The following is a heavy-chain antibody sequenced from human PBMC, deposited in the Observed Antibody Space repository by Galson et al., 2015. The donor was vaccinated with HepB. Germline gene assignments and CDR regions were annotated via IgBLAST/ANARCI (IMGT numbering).Heavy chain of an antibody. J-gene: IGHJ5*02. CDR1: GFTFSSYA. CDR2: ISSNGGST. Sequence: SLRLSCAASGFTFSSYAMHWVRQAPGKGLEYVSAISSNGGSTYYADSVKGRFTISRDNSKNTLYLQMSSLRAEDTAVYYCVKGPEQQLVGWFDPWGQGTLVTVSS. CDR3: VKGPEQQLVGWFDP. V-gene: IGHV3-64D*06. D-gene: IGHD6-13*01.